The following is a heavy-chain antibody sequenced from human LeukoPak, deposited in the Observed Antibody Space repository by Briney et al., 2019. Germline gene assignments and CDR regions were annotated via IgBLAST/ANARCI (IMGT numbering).Heavy chain of an antibody. CDR3: ARGPIGPSKWAFDV. Sequence: SETLSLTCAVDGGSFRDSYWSWTRQPPGKGLEWIGEIKHNGSPTYTPSLKSRVTISIDTSKNQFSLKVISVTAADTAVYYCARGPIGPSKWAFDVWDQGRMVTVSS. J-gene: IGHJ3*01. CDR2: IKHNGSP. CDR1: GGSFRDSY. V-gene: IGHV4-34*01. D-gene: IGHD2-2*01.